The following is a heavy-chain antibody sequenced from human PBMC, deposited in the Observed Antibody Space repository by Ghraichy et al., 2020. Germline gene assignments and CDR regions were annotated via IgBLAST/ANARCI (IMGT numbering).Heavy chain of an antibody. CDR2: ITSSGTYI. J-gene: IGHJ3*02. V-gene: IGHV3-21*01. D-gene: IGHD5-24*01. Sequence: GGSLRLSCAASGFNLRPYNMNWVRQAPGKGLEWVSSITSSGTYIYYADSVRGRFTISRDNAQNSLYLQMNSLRGEDTAVYYCARDAWDGYKNGHDIWGQGTMVTVSS. CDR1: GFNLRPYN. CDR3: ARDAWDGYKNGHDI.